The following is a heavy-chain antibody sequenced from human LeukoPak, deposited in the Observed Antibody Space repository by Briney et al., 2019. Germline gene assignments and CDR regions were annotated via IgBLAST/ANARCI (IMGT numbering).Heavy chain of an antibody. CDR3: ARDRGDYYDSSGYYLGAFDI. CDR2: ISSSSSTI. D-gene: IGHD3-22*01. V-gene: IGHV3-48*01. CDR1: GFTFSSYS. Sequence: GGSLRLSCAASGFTFSSYSMNWVRQAPGKGLEWVSYISSSSSTIYYADSVKGRFTISRDNAKNSLYLQMNSLRAEDTAVYYCARDRGDYYDSSGYYLGAFDIWGQGTMVTVSS. J-gene: IGHJ3*02.